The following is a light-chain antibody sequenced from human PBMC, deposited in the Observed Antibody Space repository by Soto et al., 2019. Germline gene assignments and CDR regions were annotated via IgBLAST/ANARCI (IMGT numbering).Light chain of an antibody. V-gene: IGLV1-44*01. CDR1: TSNIGRNS. CDR2: GDN. CDR3: QSYDTSRFGLM. J-gene: IGLJ3*02. Sequence: QSVLTQPPSASGTPGQRFTISYSGSTSNIGRNSVYWYQQLPGTAPRLLTYGDNNRPSGVPDRFSGSKSGTSASLAITGLQAEDEAEYYCQSYDTSRFGLMFGGGTKLTVL.